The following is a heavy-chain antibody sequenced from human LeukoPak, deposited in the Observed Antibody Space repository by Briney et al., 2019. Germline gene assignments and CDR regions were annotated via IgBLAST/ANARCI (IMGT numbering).Heavy chain of an antibody. J-gene: IGHJ4*02. Sequence: ASVKVSFKASGYTFTGYYIHWVRQAPGQGPEWMGWINTNSGGTNYGQKFQGRVTMTRDTSISTANMELSRLTSDDTAVYYCVRLEGYTATRGDWGQGTLVTVSS. D-gene: IGHD1-7*01. CDR2: INTNSGGT. CDR3: VRLEGYTATRGD. V-gene: IGHV1-2*02. CDR1: GYTFTGYY.